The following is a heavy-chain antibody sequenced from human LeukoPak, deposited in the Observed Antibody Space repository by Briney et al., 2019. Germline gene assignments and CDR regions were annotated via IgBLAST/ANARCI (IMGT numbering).Heavy chain of an antibody. CDR3: ARGGRSFPYFDH. CDR1: GGSFSGYY. V-gene: IGHV4-34*01. CDR2: INHSGST. Sequence: SETLSLTCAVYGGSFSGYYWSWIRQPPGKGLEWLGEINHSGSTNYNPSLKSRVTISVDTSKNQFSLKLSSVTAADTAVYYCARGGRSFPYFDHWGQGILVTVSS. D-gene: IGHD1-26*01. J-gene: IGHJ4*02.